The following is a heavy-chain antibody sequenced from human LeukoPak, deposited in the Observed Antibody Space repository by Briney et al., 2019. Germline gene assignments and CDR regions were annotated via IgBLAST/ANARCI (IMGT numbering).Heavy chain of an antibody. J-gene: IGHJ4*02. CDR1: GFTFSIYA. CDR2: ITSRGEST. Sequence: GSLRLSCAASGFTFSIYAMSWVRQAPGKGLQWVSSITSRGESTWYVDSVKGRFTITRDNSENTLYLQMHSLRAEDTAVYYCARDRPNYYGSDGHYYRRDGDYWGRGTLVSVSS. V-gene: IGHV3-23*01. D-gene: IGHD3-22*01. CDR3: ARDRPNYYGSDGHYYRRDGDY.